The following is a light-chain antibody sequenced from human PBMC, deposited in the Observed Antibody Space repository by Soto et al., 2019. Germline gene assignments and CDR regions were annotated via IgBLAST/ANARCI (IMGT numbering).Light chain of an antibody. Sequence: QLVLTQSPSSSSSLGGPVKLTCTLNGGNSRYANAWHQQQPEKGPRYLMKLNSDGSHRKGDGSPDRFSGSSSGAERYLTISSLQSEDEADYYCQTWGTGIVVFGGGTKLTVL. CDR3: QTWGTGIVV. V-gene: IGLV4-69*01. CDR2: LNSDGSH. CDR1: GGNSRYA. J-gene: IGLJ2*01.